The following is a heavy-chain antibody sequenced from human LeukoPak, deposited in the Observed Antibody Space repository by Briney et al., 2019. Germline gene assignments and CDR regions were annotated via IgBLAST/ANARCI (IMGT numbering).Heavy chain of an antibody. CDR1: GFPFSSHW. Sequence: GGSLRLSCAASGFPFSSHWLSWFRQSPGKGLEWVAHISHDGSEKHYVDSVKGRFTISRDDAKNSLYLQMNSLRAEDTAVYYCAKEVAAAGPPRLPWGQGTLVTVSS. CDR3: AKEVAAAGPPRLP. V-gene: IGHV3-7*03. D-gene: IGHD6-13*01. CDR2: ISHDGSEK. J-gene: IGHJ5*02.